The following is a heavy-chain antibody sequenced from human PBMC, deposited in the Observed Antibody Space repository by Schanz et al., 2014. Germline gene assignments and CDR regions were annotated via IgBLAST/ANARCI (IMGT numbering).Heavy chain of an antibody. CDR1: GFMFGGYW. J-gene: IGHJ4*02. D-gene: IGHD5-12*01. CDR3: ARARGYTVYD. Sequence: EVQLVESGGGLVQPGGSLRLSCAGSGFMFGGYWMSWVRQAPGKGLEWVANIKQDGSEKFYVDSVKGRFTISGDNAKKSLYLQMNSLRAEDTAVYYCARARGYTVYDWGQGALVTVSS. V-gene: IGHV3-7*01. CDR2: IKQDGSEK.